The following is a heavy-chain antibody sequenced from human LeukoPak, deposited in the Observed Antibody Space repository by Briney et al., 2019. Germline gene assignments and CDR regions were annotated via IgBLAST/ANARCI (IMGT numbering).Heavy chain of an antibody. V-gene: IGHV3-48*01. CDR2: ISSASNTI. J-gene: IGHJ5*02. CDR1: GFTFSSYS. CDR3: ARDGWFGDYNWFDP. D-gene: IGHD3-10*01. Sequence: GGSLRLSCAASGFTFSSYSMNWVRQAPGKGLEWVTYISSASNTIYYADSVKGRFTISRDNAKNSLYLQMNSLRAEDTAMYYCARDGWFGDYNWFDPWGQGTLVTVSS.